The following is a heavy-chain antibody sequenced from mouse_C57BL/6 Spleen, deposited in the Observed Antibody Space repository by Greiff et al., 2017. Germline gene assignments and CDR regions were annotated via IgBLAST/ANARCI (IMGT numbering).Heavy chain of an antibody. CDR2: IDPSDSYT. CDR3: ARCYGSSYGYFDV. Sequence: VQLQQSGAELVMPGASVKLSCKASGYTFTSYWMHWVKQRPGQGLEWIGEIDPSDSYTNYNQKFKGKSTLTVDKSSSTAYMQLSSLPSEDSAVXYCARCYGSSYGYFDVWGTGTTVTVSS. V-gene: IGHV1-69*01. J-gene: IGHJ1*03. D-gene: IGHD1-1*01. CDR1: GYTFTSYW.